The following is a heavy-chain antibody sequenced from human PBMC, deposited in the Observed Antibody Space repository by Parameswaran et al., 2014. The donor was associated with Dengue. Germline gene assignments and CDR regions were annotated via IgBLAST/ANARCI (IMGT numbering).Heavy chain of an antibody. D-gene: IGHD3-22*01. CDR2: INAGNGNT. Sequence: WVRQAPGQRLEWMGWINAGNGNTKYSQKFQGRVTITRDTSASTAYMELSSLRSEDTAVYYCARDGVTMIVGRDFDYWGQGTLVTVSS. V-gene: IGHV1-3*01. J-gene: IGHJ4*02. CDR3: ARDGVTMIVGRDFDY.